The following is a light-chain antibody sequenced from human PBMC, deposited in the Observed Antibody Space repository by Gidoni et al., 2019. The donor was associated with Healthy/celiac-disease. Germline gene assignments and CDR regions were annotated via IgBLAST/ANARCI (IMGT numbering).Light chain of an antibody. CDR1: SSNIGAGYD. CDR2: GNS. Sequence: QSVLTQPPSVSGAPGQRVTISCTGSSSNIGAGYDVHWYQQLPGTAPKLLIYGNSNRPSGVPDRFSGSKSGTSASLAIPGLPAEEEADYYCQSYDSSLSGYWVFGGGTKLTVL. V-gene: IGLV1-40*01. CDR3: QSYDSSLSGYWV. J-gene: IGLJ3*02.